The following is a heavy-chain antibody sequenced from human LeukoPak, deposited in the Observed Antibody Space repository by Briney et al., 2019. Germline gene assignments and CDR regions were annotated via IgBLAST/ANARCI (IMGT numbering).Heavy chain of an antibody. J-gene: IGHJ4*02. CDR3: ARRDYYDYNRNVAAFDY. CDR2: IYPGDSET. D-gene: IGHD3-22*01. V-gene: IGHV5-51*01. CDR1: GYSFTSYW. Sequence: GESLKISCKGSGYSFTSYWIGWVRQMPGRGLEWMGIIYPGDSETRYSPAFQGQVSISADKSTSTAYLQRSSLKASDTGIYYCARRDYYDYNRNVAAFDYWGQGTLVTVSS.